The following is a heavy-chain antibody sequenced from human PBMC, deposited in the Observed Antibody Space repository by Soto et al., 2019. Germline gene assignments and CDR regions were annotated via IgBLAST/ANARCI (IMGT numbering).Heavy chain of an antibody. CDR3: ARDLRHSYGYLEVDDY. J-gene: IGHJ4*02. CDR1: GFTFSSYA. CDR2: ISYDGSNK. Sequence: QVQLVESGGGVVQXGRSLRLSCAASGFTFSSYAMHWVRQAPGKGLEWVAVISYDGSNKYYADSVKGRFTISRDNSKNTLYLQMNSLRAEDTAVYYCARDLRHSYGYLEVDDYWGQGTLVTVSS. D-gene: IGHD5-18*01. V-gene: IGHV3-30-3*01.